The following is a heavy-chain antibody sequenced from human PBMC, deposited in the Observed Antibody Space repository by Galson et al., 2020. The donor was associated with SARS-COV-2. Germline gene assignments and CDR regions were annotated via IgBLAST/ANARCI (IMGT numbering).Heavy chain of an antibody. Sequence: GESLKISCAASGFTFSDYYMSWNRQAPGKGLEWVSYISSSGSTIYYADSVKGRFTISRDNAKNSLYLQMNSLRAEDTAVYYCARDPASSGYYYVNWYFDLWGRGTLVTVSS. CDR3: ARDPASSGYYYVNWYFDL. CDR2: ISSSGSTI. J-gene: IGHJ2*01. CDR1: GFTFSDYY. D-gene: IGHD3-22*01. V-gene: IGHV3-11*01.